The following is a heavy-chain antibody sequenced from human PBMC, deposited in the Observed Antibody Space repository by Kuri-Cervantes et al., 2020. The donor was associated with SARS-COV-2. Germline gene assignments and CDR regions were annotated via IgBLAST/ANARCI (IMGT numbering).Heavy chain of an antibody. CDR1: GGSFSGYY. D-gene: IGHD7-27*01. CDR3: ARELTGDAFDI. Sequence: ESLKISCAVYGGSFSGYYWSWIRQPPGKGLEWIGEINHSGSTNYNPSLKSRVTISVDTSKNQFSLKLSSVTAADTAVYYCARELTGDAFDIWGQGTMVTVSS. CDR2: INHSGST. J-gene: IGHJ3*02. V-gene: IGHV4-34*01.